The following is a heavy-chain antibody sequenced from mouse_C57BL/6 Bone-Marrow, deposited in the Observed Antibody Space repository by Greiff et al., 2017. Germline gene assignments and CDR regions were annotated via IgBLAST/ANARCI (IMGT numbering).Heavy chain of an antibody. CDR1: GFTFSDFY. CDR2: SRNKANDYTT. J-gene: IGHJ1*03. CDR3: ARDYCGDFDV. Sequence: EVMLVESGGGLVQSGRSLRLSCATSGFTFSDFYMEWVRQAPGKGLEWIAASRNKANDYTTEYSASVKGRFIVSRDTSQSILYLQMNALRAEDTAFYYCARDYCGDFDVWGTGTTVTVSS. V-gene: IGHV7-1*01.